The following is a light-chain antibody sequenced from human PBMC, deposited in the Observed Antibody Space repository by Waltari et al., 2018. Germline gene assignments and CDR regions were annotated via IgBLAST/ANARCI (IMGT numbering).Light chain of an antibody. Sequence: DIVMTQSPDSLAVSLGERVSINCKSSQSIFHASNNKNYLAWYQQKAGQPPKLLIYWASSREFGVPKRFSGTGSGTDFTLTISSLEAEDVAIYFCQQYYSMPLTVGPGTTVEI. CDR2: WAS. V-gene: IGKV4-1*01. J-gene: IGKJ3*01. CDR3: QQYYSMPLT. CDR1: QSIFHASNNKNY.